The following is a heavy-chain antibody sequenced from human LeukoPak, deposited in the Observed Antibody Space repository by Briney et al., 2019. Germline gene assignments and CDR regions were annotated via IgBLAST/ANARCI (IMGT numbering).Heavy chain of an antibody. D-gene: IGHD6-6*01. CDR1: GGTFSTYA. J-gene: IGHJ4*02. Sequence: SVTVSCKASGGTFSTYAISWVRQAPGQGLEWMGGIIPIFGTANYAQKFQGRVTITADESTSTAYMELSSLRSEDTAVYYCARAAYSSSYAAGYWGQGTLVTVSS. CDR2: IIPIFGTA. V-gene: IGHV1-69*13. CDR3: ARAAYSSSYAAGY.